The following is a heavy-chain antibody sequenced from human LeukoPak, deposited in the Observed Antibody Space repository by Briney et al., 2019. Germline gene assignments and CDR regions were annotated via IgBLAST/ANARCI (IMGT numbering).Heavy chain of an antibody. V-gene: IGHV3-53*01. J-gene: IGHJ6*02. CDR1: GFTVSSNY. Sequence: GGSLRLSCAASGFTVSSNYMSWVRQAPGKGLEWVSVIYSGGSTYYTDSVKGRFTISRDNSKNTLYLQMNSLRAEDTAVYYCAREVYYYGMDVWGQGTTVTVSS. CDR2: IYSGGST. CDR3: AREVYYYGMDV.